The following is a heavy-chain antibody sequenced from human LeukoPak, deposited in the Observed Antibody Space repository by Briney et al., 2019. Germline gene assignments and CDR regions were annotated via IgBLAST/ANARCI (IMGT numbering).Heavy chain of an antibody. Sequence: PSQTLSLTCTVSGGSISSGGYYWSWIRQPPGKGLEWIGYIYHSGSTYYNPSLKSRVTISVDRSKNQFSLKLSSVTAADTAVYYCARARRGTFDYWGQGTLVTVSS. CDR1: GGSISSGGYY. V-gene: IGHV4-30-2*01. CDR3: ARARRGTFDY. CDR2: IYHSGST. D-gene: IGHD1-7*01. J-gene: IGHJ4*02.